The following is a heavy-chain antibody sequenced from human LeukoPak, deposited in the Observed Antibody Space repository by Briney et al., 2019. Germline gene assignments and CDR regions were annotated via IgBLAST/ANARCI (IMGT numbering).Heavy chain of an antibody. CDR1: GGSISSYY. Sequence: PSETLSLTCTVSGGSISSYYWSWIRQPAGKGLEWIGRIYTSGSTNYNPSLKSRVTMSVDTSKNQFSLKLSSVTAADTAVYYCAGDGYGHYDSSGYYPPRVGWFDPWGQGTLVTVSS. D-gene: IGHD3-22*01. J-gene: IGHJ5*02. CDR3: AGDGYGHYDSSGYYPPRVGWFDP. CDR2: IYTSGST. V-gene: IGHV4-4*07.